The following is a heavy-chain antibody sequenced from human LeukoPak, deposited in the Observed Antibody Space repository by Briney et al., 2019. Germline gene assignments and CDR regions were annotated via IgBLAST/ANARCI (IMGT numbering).Heavy chain of an antibody. D-gene: IGHD3-10*01. CDR1: GGSISSGDYY. CDR2: IYYSGST. J-gene: IGHJ4*02. V-gene: IGHV4-30-2*01. Sequence: PSETLSLTCSVSGGSISSGDYYWTWIRQPPGKGLEWIGYIYYSGSTYYNPSLKSRVTMSVDRTKNQFSLELNSVTAADTAVYYCARGNGRVYYGSGSYLGYFDYWGQGTLVTVSS. CDR3: ARGNGRVYYGSGSYLGYFDY.